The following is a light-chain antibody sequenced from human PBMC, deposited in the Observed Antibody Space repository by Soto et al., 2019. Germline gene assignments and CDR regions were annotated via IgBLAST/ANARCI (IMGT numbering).Light chain of an antibody. CDR2: TTN. J-gene: IGLJ1*01. Sequence: SVLTHPRSASGTTGQRVTISCSRSSSNIGTSSVHWFQQLPGTAPKLLISTTNQRPSGVPERFSGSKSGTSASLAISGLQSEDEADYYCAAWDDSLNGHVFGTGTKVTVL. V-gene: IGLV1-44*01. CDR3: AAWDDSLNGHV. CDR1: SSNIGTSS.